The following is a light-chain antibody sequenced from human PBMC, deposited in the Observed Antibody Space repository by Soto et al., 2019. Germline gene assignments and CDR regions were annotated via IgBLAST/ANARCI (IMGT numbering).Light chain of an antibody. J-gene: IGKJ4*01. CDR2: AAS. CDR3: QQLNSYPLT. V-gene: IGKV1-5*01. Sequence: DIQMTQSPSTLSGSVGDRVTITCRASQTISSWLAWYQQKPGQAPNLLIYAASTLQSGVPSRFSGSGSGTDFTLTISSLQPEDFATYYCQQLNSYPLTFGGGTKVDNK. CDR1: QTISSW.